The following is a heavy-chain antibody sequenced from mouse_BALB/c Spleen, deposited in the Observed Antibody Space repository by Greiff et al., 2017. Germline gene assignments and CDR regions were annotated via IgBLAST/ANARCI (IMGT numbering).Heavy chain of an antibody. V-gene: IGHV3-2*02. CDR2: ISYSGST. Sequence: EVQLQQSGPGLVKPSQSLSLTCTVTGYSITSDYAWNWIRQFPGNKLEWMGYISYSGSTSYNPSLKSRISITRDTSKNQFFLQLNSVTTEDTATYYCARREKRLRAMDYWGQGTSVTVSS. J-gene: IGHJ4*01. CDR1: GYSITSDYA. CDR3: ARREKRLRAMDY. D-gene: IGHD1-2*01.